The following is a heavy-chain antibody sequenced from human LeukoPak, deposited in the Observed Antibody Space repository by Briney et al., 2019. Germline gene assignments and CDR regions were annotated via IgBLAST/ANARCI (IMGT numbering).Heavy chain of an antibody. CDR1: GYTFTGYY. Sequence: ASVKVSCKASGYTFTGYYMHWVRQAPGQGLEWMGWINPNGGGTNYAQKFQGRVTMTRDTSISTAYMELSRLRSDDTAVYYCARSGYSGYDSGGYWGQGTLVTVSS. CDR3: ARSGYSGYDSGGY. D-gene: IGHD5-12*01. CDR2: INPNGGGT. V-gene: IGHV1-2*02. J-gene: IGHJ4*02.